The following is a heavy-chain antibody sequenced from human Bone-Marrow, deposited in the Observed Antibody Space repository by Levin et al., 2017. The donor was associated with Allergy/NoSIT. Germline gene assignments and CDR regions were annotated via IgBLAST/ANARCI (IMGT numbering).Heavy chain of an antibody. D-gene: IGHD2-21*02. J-gene: IGHJ4*02. CDR3: ARGRLSYCGGDCRRPYDY. Sequence: GESLKISCKASGYTFTSYDINWVRQATGQGLEWMGWMNPNSGNTGYAQKFQGRVTMTRNTSISTAYMELSSLRSEDTAVYYCARGRLSYCGGDCRRPYDYWGQGTLVTVSS. CDR2: MNPNSGNT. V-gene: IGHV1-8*01. CDR1: GYTFTSYD.